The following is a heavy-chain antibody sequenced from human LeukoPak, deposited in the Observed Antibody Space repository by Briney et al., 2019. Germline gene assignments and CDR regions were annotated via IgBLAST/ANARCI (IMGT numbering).Heavy chain of an antibody. CDR3: ASSITLYCGGDCAPSRAEYFQH. Sequence: GASLKVSCAASGGTFSSYAISWVRQAPGQGLEWMGGIIPIFGTANYAQKFQGRVTITADESTSTAYMELSSLRSEDTAVYYCASSITLYCGGDCAPSRAEYFQHWGQGTLVTVSS. D-gene: IGHD2-21*02. J-gene: IGHJ1*01. CDR1: GGTFSSYA. CDR2: IIPIFGTA. V-gene: IGHV1-69*01.